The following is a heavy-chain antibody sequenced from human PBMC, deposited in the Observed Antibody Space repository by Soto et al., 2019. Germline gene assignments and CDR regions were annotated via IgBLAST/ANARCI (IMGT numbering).Heavy chain of an antibody. V-gene: IGHV5-51*01. CDR2: IHPANSET. CDR1: AYTFTSYL. Sequence: GESLKISCKASAYTFTSYLIAWVRQMPGKGLEYMGAIHPANSETRYTPSFQGQVTISADRSISTAYLQWSSLQASDTAMYFCARGVDACTWGGYWGQGTQVTVSS. D-gene: IGHD3-16*01. J-gene: IGHJ4*02. CDR3: ARGVDACTWGGY.